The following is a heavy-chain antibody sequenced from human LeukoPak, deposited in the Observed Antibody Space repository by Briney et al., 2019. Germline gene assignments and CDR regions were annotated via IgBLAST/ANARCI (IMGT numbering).Heavy chain of an antibody. Sequence: SVKVSCKASGGTFSSYAISWVRQAPGQGLEWMGGIIPIFGTANYAQKFQGRVTITADESTSTAYMELSSLRSEDTAVYYCARGSRGYSGYDRPFDYWGQGTLVTVSS. CDR1: GGTFSSYA. V-gene: IGHV1-69*13. D-gene: IGHD5-12*01. CDR3: ARGSRGYSGYDRPFDY. CDR2: IIPIFGTA. J-gene: IGHJ4*02.